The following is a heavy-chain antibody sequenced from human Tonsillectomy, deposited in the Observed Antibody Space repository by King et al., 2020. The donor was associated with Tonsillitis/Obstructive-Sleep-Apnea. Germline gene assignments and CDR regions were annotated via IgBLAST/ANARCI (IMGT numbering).Heavy chain of an antibody. CDR2: INPSGGSA. D-gene: IGHD5/OR15-5a*01. J-gene: IGHJ6*02. CDR3: ARDRVSAISFSGYYYGMDV. V-gene: IGHV1-46*01. Sequence: QLVQSGAEVRKPGASVKVSCKASGYTFTSYYMHWVRQAPGQGLEWMGIINPSGGSATFAQKLQGRVTMTRDTSTSTIYMDRSSLRSEDTAVYYCARDRVSAISFSGYYYGMDVWGQGTTVTVSS. CDR1: GYTFTSYY.